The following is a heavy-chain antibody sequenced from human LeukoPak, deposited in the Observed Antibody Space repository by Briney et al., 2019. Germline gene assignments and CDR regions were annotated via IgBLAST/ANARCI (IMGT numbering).Heavy chain of an antibody. V-gene: IGHV3-48*03. Sequence: GGSLRLSCAASGFSFSSYDMNWVRQAPGRGLEWISYIGRSGGPIYYADSLKGRFTISRDNAKNSLFLQMNSLRPEDTALYYCVKSLSGYSGYDFDFWGQGTLVTVSS. CDR1: GFSFSSYD. CDR3: VKSLSGYSGYDFDF. J-gene: IGHJ4*02. D-gene: IGHD5-12*01. CDR2: IGRSGGPI.